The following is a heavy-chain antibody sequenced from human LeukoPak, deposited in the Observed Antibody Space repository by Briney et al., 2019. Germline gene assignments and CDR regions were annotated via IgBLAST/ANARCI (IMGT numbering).Heavy chain of an antibody. Sequence: SGTLSLTCTVSGGSISSSRYYWAWIRQPPGKGLEWIGSIYYSDLTYYNPSLESRVSMSLDTSKNQFSLRLSSVTAADTAVYYCARVYRLADPSRGYFDFWGPGTLVTVSP. J-gene: IGHJ4*02. CDR3: ARVYRLADPSRGYFDF. V-gene: IGHV4-39*07. D-gene: IGHD3-9*01. CDR1: GGSISSSRYY. CDR2: IYYSDLT.